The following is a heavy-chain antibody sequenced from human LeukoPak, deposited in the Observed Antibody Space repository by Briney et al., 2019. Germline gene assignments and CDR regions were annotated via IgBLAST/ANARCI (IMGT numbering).Heavy chain of an antibody. CDR2: INPSGGST. V-gene: IGHV1-46*01. Sequence: ASVKVSCKASGYTFTSYYMHWVRQAPGQGLEWMGIINPSGGSTSYAQKFQGRVTMTRDTSTSTVYMELSSLRSEDPAVYYCARAPGIAVAGTSTGYYYYGMDVWGQGTTVTVSS. CDR3: ARAPGIAVAGTSTGYYYYGMDV. D-gene: IGHD6-19*01. CDR1: GYTFTSYY. J-gene: IGHJ6*02.